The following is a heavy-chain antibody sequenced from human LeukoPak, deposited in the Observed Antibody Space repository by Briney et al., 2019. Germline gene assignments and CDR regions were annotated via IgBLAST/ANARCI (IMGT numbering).Heavy chain of an antibody. CDR1: GYTFTSYD. V-gene: IGHV1-8*01. CDR2: MNPNSGNT. Sequence: ASVKVSCKASGYTFTSYDINWARQATGQGLEWMGWMNPNSGNTGYAQKFQGRVTMTRNTSISTAYMELSSLRSEDMAVYYCARGGRGSSWYWGYYFDYWGQGTLVTVSS. D-gene: IGHD6-13*01. J-gene: IGHJ4*02. CDR3: ARGGRGSSWYWGYYFDY.